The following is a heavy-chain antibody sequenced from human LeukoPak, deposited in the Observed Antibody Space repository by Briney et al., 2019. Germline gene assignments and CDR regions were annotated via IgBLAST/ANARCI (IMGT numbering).Heavy chain of an antibody. Sequence: GGSLRLSCAASGFTFSSYGMHWVRQAPGKGLEWVAFIRYDGSNKYYADSVKGRFTISRDNSKNTLYLQMNSLRAEDTAVYYCARASIAAVLEGYFQHWGQGTLVTVSS. CDR2: IRYDGSNK. V-gene: IGHV3-30*02. J-gene: IGHJ1*01. D-gene: IGHD6-6*01. CDR3: ARASIAAVLEGYFQH. CDR1: GFTFSSYG.